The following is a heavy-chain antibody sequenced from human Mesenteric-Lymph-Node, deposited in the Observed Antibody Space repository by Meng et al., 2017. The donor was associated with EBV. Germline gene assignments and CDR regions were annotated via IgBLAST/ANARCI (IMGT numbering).Heavy chain of an antibody. J-gene: IGHJ1*01. D-gene: IGHD5-12*01. CDR3: ARALYSGYDYFD. V-gene: IGHV4-30-4*01. Sequence: VQLQEAGSGLVKPSQTLSLTCGVSGDSISGGGYYWSWIRQPPGKGLEWIGYISYSGNTYYNTSLKSRLTISLDTSKNQFSLKLKSVTAADTAVYYCARALYSGYDYFDWGQGTLVTVSS. CDR2: ISYSGNT. CDR1: GDSISGGGYY.